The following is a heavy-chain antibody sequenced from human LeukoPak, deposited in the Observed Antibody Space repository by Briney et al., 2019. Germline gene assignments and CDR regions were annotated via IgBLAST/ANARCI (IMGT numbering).Heavy chain of an antibody. CDR1: GGSFSGYY. CDR3: ATQAAAKNWFDP. J-gene: IGHJ5*02. CDR2: INHSGST. V-gene: IGHV4-34*01. Sequence: SETLSLTCAVYGGSFSGYYWSWIRQPPGKGLEWIGEINHSGSTNYNPSLKSRVTISVDTSKNQFSLKLSSVTAADTAVYYCATQAAAKNWFDPWGQGTLVTVSS. D-gene: IGHD6-13*01.